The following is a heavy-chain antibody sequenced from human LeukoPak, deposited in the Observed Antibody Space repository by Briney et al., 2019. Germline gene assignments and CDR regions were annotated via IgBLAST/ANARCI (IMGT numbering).Heavy chain of an antibody. CDR1: GGTSNSHA. CDR2: IIPNLGTI. D-gene: IGHD3-22*01. J-gene: IGHJ4*02. CDR3: ATTNDGGGYQWGDFFDF. V-gene: IGHV1-69*04. Sequence: SVKVSCKASGGTSNSHAISWVRQAPGQGLEWMGRIIPNLGTINRAQNFQDRVTLTADKSTNTAYMELTSLTSDDTAVYYCATTNDGGGYQWGDFFDFWGQGTLVTVSS.